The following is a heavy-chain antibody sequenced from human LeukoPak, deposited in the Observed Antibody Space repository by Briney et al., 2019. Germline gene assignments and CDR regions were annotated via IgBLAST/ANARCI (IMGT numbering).Heavy chain of an antibody. CDR1: GDSISSGDYY. Sequence: PSQTLSLTCTVSGDSISSGDYYWSWIRQPPGKGLEWIGYIYYSGSTYYNPSLKSRVTISVDTSKNQFSLKLSSVTAADTAVYYCARVRVLGYCSSTSCYEGGYFDYWGQGTLVTVSS. D-gene: IGHD2-2*01. V-gene: IGHV4-30-4*08. CDR2: IYYSGST. CDR3: ARVRVLGYCSSTSCYEGGYFDY. J-gene: IGHJ4*02.